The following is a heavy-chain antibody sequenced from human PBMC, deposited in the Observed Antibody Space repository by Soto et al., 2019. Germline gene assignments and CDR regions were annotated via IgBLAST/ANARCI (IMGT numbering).Heavy chain of an antibody. V-gene: IGHV4-59*01. D-gene: IGHD4-17*01. CDR3: ARTYGDYVLDY. CDR1: GGSISSYY. CDR2: IYYSGST. Sequence: SETLSLTCTVSGGSISSYYWSWIRQPPGKGLEWIGYIYYSGSTNYNPSLKSRVTISLDTSKNQFSLKLSSVTAADTAVYYCARTYGDYVLDYWGQGTLVTVSS. J-gene: IGHJ4*02.